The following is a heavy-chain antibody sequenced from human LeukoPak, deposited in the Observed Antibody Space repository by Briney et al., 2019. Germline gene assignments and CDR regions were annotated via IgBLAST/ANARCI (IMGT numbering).Heavy chain of an antibody. V-gene: IGHV1-69*05. J-gene: IGHJ4*02. CDR3: ASGVVTAVLGY. CDR1: GGTFSSYA. Sequence: ASVEVSCKASGGTFSSYAISWVRQAPGQGLEWMGGIIPIFGTANYAQKFQGRVTITTDESASTAYMELSSLRSEDTAVYYCASGVVTAVLGYWGQGTLVTVSS. D-gene: IGHD2-21*02. CDR2: IIPIFGTA.